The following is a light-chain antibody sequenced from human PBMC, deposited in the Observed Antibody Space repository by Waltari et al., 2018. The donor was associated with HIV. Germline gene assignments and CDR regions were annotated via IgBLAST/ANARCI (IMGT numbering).Light chain of an antibody. CDR3: AAWDDSLNGVV. Sequence: QSVLTQPPSASGTPGQRVTIPCSGSSSNIGSNTVNWYQQLPGTAPKLLLYGNNQRPSGVPDRFSGSKPGTSASLAISGLQSEDEADYYCAAWDDSLNGVVFGGGTKLTVL. CDR1: SSNIGSNT. CDR2: GNN. V-gene: IGLV1-44*01. J-gene: IGLJ2*01.